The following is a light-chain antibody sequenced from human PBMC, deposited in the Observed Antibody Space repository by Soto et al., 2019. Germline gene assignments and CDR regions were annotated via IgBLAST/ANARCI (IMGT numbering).Light chain of an antibody. V-gene: IGKV1-39*01. Sequence: IHMTKSPSTLSSSAGDRATITCRASQSISSWLAWYQQKPGKAPKLLIYAASSLHGGVPSRFSGSGSGTDFALTISSLQPEDIATYYCHQSYSTPRTFGQGTKVDIK. J-gene: IGKJ1*01. CDR3: HQSYSTPRT. CDR2: AAS. CDR1: QSISSW.